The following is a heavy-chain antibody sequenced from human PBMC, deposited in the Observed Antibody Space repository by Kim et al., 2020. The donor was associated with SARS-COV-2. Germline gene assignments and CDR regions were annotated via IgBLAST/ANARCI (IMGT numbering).Heavy chain of an antibody. V-gene: IGHV1-8*01. CDR3: ARVRIDRVDYYYYMDV. Sequence: KFQGRVTMTRNTSISTAYMELSSLRSEDTAVYYCARVRIDRVDYYYYMDVWGKGTTVTVSS. D-gene: IGHD2-15*01. J-gene: IGHJ6*03.